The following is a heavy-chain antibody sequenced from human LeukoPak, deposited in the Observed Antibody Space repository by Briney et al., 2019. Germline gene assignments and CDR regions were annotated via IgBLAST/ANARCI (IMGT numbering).Heavy chain of an antibody. V-gene: IGHV1-69*13. CDR3: ARADYGGNSVEVGAFDI. D-gene: IGHD4-23*01. CDR2: IIPIFGTA. J-gene: IGHJ3*02. Sequence: SVKVSCKASGYTFTSYGISWVRQAPGQGLEWMGGIIPIFGTANYAQKFQGRVTITADESTSTAYMELSSLRSEDTAVYYCARADYGGNSVEVGAFDIWGQGTMVTVSS. CDR1: GYTFTSYG.